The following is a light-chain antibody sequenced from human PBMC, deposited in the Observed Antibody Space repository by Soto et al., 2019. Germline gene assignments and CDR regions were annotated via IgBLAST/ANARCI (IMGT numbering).Light chain of an antibody. Sequence: DIQMTQSASYLSAYVGAILTITCRASQSISTYLNWYQQKPGKAPKLLIYDASNLQSGVPTRFSGSGSGTHFTLTSSTLQPEDSATFYCQQSFRIPLTFGQGTKVDIK. CDR3: QQSFRIPLT. J-gene: IGKJ1*01. V-gene: IGKV1-39*01. CDR1: QSISTY. CDR2: DAS.